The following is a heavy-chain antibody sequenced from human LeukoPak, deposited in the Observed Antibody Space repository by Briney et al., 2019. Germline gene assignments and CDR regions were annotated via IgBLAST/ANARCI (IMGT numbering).Heavy chain of an antibody. CDR2: IFISGGT. Sequence: PSQTLSLTCTVSGDSITSGSYYWSWIRQPAGKGLEWIGRIFISGGTNYNPSLRSRVTMSLDTSKNRSSLKLYSVTAADTAVYYCARGGSTLHSAGGHDIEFYYSYYMDVWGKGTTVTISS. CDR3: ARGGSTLHSAGGHDIEFYYSYYMDV. V-gene: IGHV4-61*02. J-gene: IGHJ6*03. D-gene: IGHD3-9*01. CDR1: GDSITSGSYY.